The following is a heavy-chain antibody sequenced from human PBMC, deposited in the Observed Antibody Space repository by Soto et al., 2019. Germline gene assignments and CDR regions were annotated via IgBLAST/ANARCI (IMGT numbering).Heavy chain of an antibody. D-gene: IGHD1-26*01. J-gene: IGHJ4*02. Sequence: LRLSCAASGFTFSNYAMTWVRQAPGKGLEGVSIITNTGGDKLYAASVRGRFTISRDNSRNTLYLQMNSLRAEDAAIYYCAKTSGESYPESRVFDSWGQGTRVTVSS. CDR2: ITNTGGDK. CDR1: GFTFSNYA. V-gene: IGHV3-23*01. CDR3: AKTSGESYPESRVFDS.